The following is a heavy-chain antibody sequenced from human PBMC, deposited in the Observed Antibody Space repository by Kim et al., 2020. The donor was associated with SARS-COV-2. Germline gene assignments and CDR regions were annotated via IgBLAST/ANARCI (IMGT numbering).Heavy chain of an antibody. CDR3: TSHRAGAFDY. D-gene: IGHD3-10*01. Sequence: YADSVKGRFTIYRDNAKNTLYLQLNTLRAEDTAVYYCTSHRAGAFDYWGQGTLVTVSS. V-gene: IGHV3-74*01. J-gene: IGHJ4*02.